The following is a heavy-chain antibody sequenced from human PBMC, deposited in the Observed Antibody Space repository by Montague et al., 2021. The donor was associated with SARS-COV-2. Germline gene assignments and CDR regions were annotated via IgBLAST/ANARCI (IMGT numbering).Heavy chain of an antibody. CDR2: IYHSGTT. CDR3: ARVSSTALRGVIKTSGYYALDV. CDR1: GGSLRYSY. J-gene: IGHJ6*02. V-gene: IGHV4-4*09. D-gene: IGHD3-10*01. Sequence: SETLSLTCSVSGGSLRYSYWTWIRQAPERGLEWIGYIYHSGTTKYNPALQSRLPISVDTAKNQFFLSLTSVTAADTAVYYCARVSSTALRGVIKTSGYYALDVWGPGTTVRVSS.